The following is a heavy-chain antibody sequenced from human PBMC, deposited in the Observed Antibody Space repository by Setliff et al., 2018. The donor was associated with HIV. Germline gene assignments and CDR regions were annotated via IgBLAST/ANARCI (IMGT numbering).Heavy chain of an antibody. V-gene: IGHV1-8*01. CDR3: ARQLSNSLDF. Sequence: ASVKVSCKASGYTFTTYDINRVRRATGQGLEWMGWLNPNSVNTRISRGFWGRVTMTRDTSINTAYLELNSLRSDDTAVYYCARQLSNSLDFWGQGTLVTVSS. CDR1: GYTFTTYD. D-gene: IGHD1-1*01. J-gene: IGHJ4*02. CDR2: LNPNSVNT.